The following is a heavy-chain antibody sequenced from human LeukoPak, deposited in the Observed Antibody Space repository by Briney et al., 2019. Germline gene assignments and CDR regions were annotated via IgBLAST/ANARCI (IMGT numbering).Heavy chain of an antibody. CDR2: ISSSSSTI. V-gene: IGHV3-48*04. Sequence: PGGSLRLSCAASGFTFSSYSMNWVRQAPGKGLEWVSYISSSSSTIYYADSVKGRFTISRDNAKNSLYLQINSLRAEDTAVYYCARVVRLWFGELSPDYYMDVWGKGTTVTVSS. CDR3: ARVVRLWFGELSPDYYMDV. CDR1: GFTFSSYS. D-gene: IGHD3-10*01. J-gene: IGHJ6*03.